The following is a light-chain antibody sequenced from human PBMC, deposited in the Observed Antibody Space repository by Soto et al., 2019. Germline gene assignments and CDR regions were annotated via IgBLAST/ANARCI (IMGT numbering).Light chain of an antibody. CDR2: DNN. J-gene: IGLJ2*01. V-gene: IGLV1-51*01. Sequence: QSVLTQPPSVSAAPGQKVTISCSGSSSNIGNNYVSWYQQFPGAAPNLLIYDNNERPSGIPDRFSGSKSGTSATLGITGLQTGDEADYFCGTWDSGLSVGVFGGGTKLTVL. CDR1: SSNIGNNY. CDR3: GTWDSGLSVGV.